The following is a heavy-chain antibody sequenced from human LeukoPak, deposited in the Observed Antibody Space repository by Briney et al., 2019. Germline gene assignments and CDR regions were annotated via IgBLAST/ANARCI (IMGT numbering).Heavy chain of an antibody. CDR2: ISSDGGST. CDR3: ARGYDFWSGYWSHSDY. Sequence: GGSLRLSCAASGFTFSSYAMHWVRQAPGKGLEYVSAISSDGGSTYYANSVKGRFTISRDNSKNTLYLQMGSLRAEDMAVYYCARGYDFWSGYWSHSDYWGQGTLVTVSS. CDR1: GFTFSSYA. D-gene: IGHD3-3*01. V-gene: IGHV3-64*01. J-gene: IGHJ4*02.